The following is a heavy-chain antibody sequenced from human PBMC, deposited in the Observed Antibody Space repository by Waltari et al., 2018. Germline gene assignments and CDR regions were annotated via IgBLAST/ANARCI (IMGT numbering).Heavy chain of an antibody. V-gene: IGHV3-30*03. CDR3: ARENRQWLAPEPYYFDY. D-gene: IGHD6-19*01. CDR1: GFVFSSDA. CDR2: LSYDGSNK. Sequence: QVQLVESGGGVVQPGRSLRPSCVAAGFVFSSDAMHWVRQAPGKGLEWVAVLSYDGSNKYYADSLKGRFTISRDNSNNTLYLQMNTLTPEDTAVYFCARENRQWLAPEPYYFDYWGLGTLVTVTS. J-gene: IGHJ4*02.